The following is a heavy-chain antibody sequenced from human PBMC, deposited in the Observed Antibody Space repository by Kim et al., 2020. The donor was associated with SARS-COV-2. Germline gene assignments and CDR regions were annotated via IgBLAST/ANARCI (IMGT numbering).Heavy chain of an antibody. J-gene: IGHJ6*02. CDR2: ISWNGDST. V-gene: IGHV3-20*04. D-gene: IGHD2-15*01. CDR1: GFIFDDYG. Sequence: GGSLRLSCAASGFIFDDYGMSWVRQGPGKGLEWVSGISWNGDSTGYGDSVKARFTISRDNAKNSLYLEMNSLRVEDTALYYCARGGGSTYGMDVWGQGTTVTVPS. CDR3: ARGGGSTYGMDV.